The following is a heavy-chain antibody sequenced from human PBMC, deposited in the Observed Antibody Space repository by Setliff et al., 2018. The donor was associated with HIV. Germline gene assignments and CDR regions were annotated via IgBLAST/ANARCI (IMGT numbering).Heavy chain of an antibody. CDR1: GFTFSSYG. D-gene: IGHD3-3*01. J-gene: IGHJ4*02. CDR3: AKDTIDEFLELSLDY. V-gene: IGHV3-33*06. CDR2: IWYDGSNK. Sequence: LGGSLRLSCAASGFTFSSYGMHWVRQAPGKGLEWVAVIWYDGSNKYYADSVKGRVTISRDNSKNTLYLQMNSLRAEDTAVYYCAKDTIDEFLELSLDYWGQGTLVTVSS.